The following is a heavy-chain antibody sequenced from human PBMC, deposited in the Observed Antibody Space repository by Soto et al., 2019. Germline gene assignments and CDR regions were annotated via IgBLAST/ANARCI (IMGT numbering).Heavy chain of an antibody. CDR1: GGSFSGYY. D-gene: IGHD3-22*01. J-gene: IGHJ6*02. CDR3: ARRRPMIVVVYYYYYGMDV. CDR2: INHSGST. Sequence: QVQLQQWGAGLLKPSETLSLTCAVYGGSFSGYYWSWIRQPPGKGLEWIGEINHSGSTNYNPSLKSRVTISVDTSKNQFSLKLSSVTAADTAVYYCARRRPMIVVVYYYYYGMDVWGQGTTVTVSS. V-gene: IGHV4-34*01.